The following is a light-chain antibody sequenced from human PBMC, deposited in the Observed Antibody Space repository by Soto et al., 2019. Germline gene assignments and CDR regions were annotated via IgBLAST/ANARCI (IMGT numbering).Light chain of an antibody. CDR1: QSVGSD. CDR3: QQYNKWPPIT. CDR2: GAS. J-gene: IGKJ5*01. V-gene: IGKV3-15*01. Sequence: EIVMTQSPDTLSVSPGERATLSCRASQSVGSDLAWYQQRPGQAPRLLISGASTRATGVPARFSGSGSGTEFTLTISSLQSEDYGVYYCQQYNKWPPITFGQGTRLEIK.